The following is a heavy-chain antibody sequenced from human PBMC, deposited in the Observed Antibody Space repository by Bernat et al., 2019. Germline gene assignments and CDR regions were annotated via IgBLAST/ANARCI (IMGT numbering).Heavy chain of an antibody. CDR1: GYSISSGYY. D-gene: IGHD1-7*01. V-gene: IGHV4-38-2*01. CDR3: ARDEGGVTGTTSVDP. J-gene: IGHJ5*02. Sequence: QVQLQESGPGLVKPSETLSLTCAVSGYSISSGYYWGWIRQPPGKGLEWIGSIYHSGSTYYNPSLKSRVTISVDTSKTQFSLKLSSVTAADTAVYYCARDEGGVTGTTSVDPWGQGTLVTVSS. CDR2: IYHSGST.